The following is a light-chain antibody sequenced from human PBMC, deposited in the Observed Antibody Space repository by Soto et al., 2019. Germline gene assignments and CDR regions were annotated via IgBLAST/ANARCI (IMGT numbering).Light chain of an antibody. CDR2: EVS. Sequence: SALTQPASVSGSPGQSITISCTGTSSDDGSYNLVSWYQQHPGKAPKLMIYEVSKRPSGVSNRFSGSKSGNTASLTISGLQAEDEADYYCCSYAGSSPYVFGTGTKVTVL. CDR1: SSDDGSYNL. CDR3: CSYAGSSPYV. V-gene: IGLV2-23*02. J-gene: IGLJ1*01.